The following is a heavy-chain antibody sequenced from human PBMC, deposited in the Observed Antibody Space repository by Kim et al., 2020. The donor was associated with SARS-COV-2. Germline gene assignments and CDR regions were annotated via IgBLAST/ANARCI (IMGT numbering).Heavy chain of an antibody. Sequence: SVKVSCKASGGTFSSYAISWVRQAPGQGLEWMGGIIPIFGTANYAQKFQGRVTITADESTSTAYMELSSLRSEDTAVYYCARGYYYDSSGYYYDYYYGMDVWGQGTTVTVSS. CDR3: ARGYYYDSSGYYYDYYYGMDV. CDR2: IIPIFGTA. J-gene: IGHJ6*02. D-gene: IGHD3-22*01. CDR1: GGTFSSYA. V-gene: IGHV1-69*13.